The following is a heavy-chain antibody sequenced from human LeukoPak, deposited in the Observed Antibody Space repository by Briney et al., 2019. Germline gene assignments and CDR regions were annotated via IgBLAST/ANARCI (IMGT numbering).Heavy chain of an antibody. CDR2: INPNSGGT. CDR1: GYTLTELS. D-gene: IGHD3-22*01. CDR3: ARQGDTTYYYDSSGYNY. V-gene: IGHV1-2*02. Sequence: ASVKVSCKVSGYTLTELSMHWVRQAPGQGLEWMGWINPNSGGTNYAQKFQGRVTMTRDTSISTAYMELSRLRSDDTAVYYCARQGDTTYYYDSSGYNYWGQGTLVTVSS. J-gene: IGHJ4*02.